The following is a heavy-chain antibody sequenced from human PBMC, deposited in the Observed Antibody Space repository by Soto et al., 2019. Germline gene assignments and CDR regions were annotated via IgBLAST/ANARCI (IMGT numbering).Heavy chain of an antibody. D-gene: IGHD6-13*01. CDR3: ARIATAGFDY. CDR1: GFTFSSYS. J-gene: IGHJ4*02. V-gene: IGHV3-21*01. Sequence: PGGSLRLSCAASGFTFSSYSMNWVRQAPGKGLEWVSSISSSSSYIYYADSVKGRFTISRDNAKNSLYLQMNSLRAEDTAVYSCARIATAGFDYWGQGTLVTVSS. CDR2: ISSSSSYI.